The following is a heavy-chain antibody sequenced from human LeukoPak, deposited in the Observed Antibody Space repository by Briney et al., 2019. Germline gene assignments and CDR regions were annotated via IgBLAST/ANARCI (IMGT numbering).Heavy chain of an antibody. V-gene: IGHV1-18*01. CDR3: ARDFYYYGSGSYSGF. Sequence: ASVKVSCKASGYTFTSYGISWVRQAPGQGLEWMGWISAYNGNTNYAQKLQGRVTMTTDTSTSTAYMELRSLRSDDTAVYYCARDFYYYGSGSYSGFWGQGTLVTVSS. CDR2: ISAYNGNT. J-gene: IGHJ4*02. CDR1: GYTFTSYG. D-gene: IGHD3-10*01.